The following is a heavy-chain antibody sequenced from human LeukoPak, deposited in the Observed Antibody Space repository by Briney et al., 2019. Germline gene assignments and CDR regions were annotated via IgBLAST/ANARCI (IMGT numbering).Heavy chain of an antibody. V-gene: IGHV3-30*04. CDR1: GITSSRYS. Sequence: GGSLRLSCAASGITSSRYSLSWVRQPPGKGLEWVTLISYDGNKRPYADSVKGRFTISRDNSKNTMFLEMNSLRPEDTALHYCAILGVAAAGTAYWGQGTLVTVSA. CDR2: ISYDGNKR. CDR3: AILGVAAAGTAY. J-gene: IGHJ4*02. D-gene: IGHD6-13*01.